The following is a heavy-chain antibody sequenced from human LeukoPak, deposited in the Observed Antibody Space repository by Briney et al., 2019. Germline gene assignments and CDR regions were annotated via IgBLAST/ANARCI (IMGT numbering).Heavy chain of an antibody. D-gene: IGHD2-2*01. V-gene: IGHV3-20*04. J-gene: IGHJ4*02. CDR2: INWNGGST. Sequence: GGSLRLSCSASGSTVSSNYMSWVRQAPGKGLEWVSGINWNGGSTGYADSVKGRFTISRDNAKNSLYLQMNSLRAEDTALYYCARGYCSSTSCYFDYWGQGTLVTVSS. CDR1: GSTVSSNY. CDR3: ARGYCSSTSCYFDY.